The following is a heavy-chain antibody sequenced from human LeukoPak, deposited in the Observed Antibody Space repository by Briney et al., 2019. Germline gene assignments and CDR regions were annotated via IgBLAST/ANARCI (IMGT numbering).Heavy chain of an antibody. Sequence: SETLSLTCAAYGGSFSGYYWGWIRQPPGKGLEWVGSIYYSGNTYYNPSLKSRVTISVDTSKNQFSLKLSSVTAADTAVYYCARPSIAARDFDYWGQGTLVTVSS. J-gene: IGHJ4*02. CDR2: IYYSGNT. V-gene: IGHV4-39*01. CDR3: ARPSIAARDFDY. D-gene: IGHD6-6*01. CDR1: GGSFSGYY.